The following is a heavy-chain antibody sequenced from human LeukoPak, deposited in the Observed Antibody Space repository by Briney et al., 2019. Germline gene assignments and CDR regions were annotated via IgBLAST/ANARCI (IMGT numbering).Heavy chain of an antibody. CDR1: GFTFSSYG. CDR2: ISYDGSNK. CDR3: AKGYDAYSSSYNDAFDI. V-gene: IGHV3-30*18. Sequence: PGGSLRLSCAASGFTFSSYGMHWVRQAPGKGLEWVAVISYDGSNKYYADSVKGRFTISRDNSKNTLYLQMNSLRAEDTAVYYCAKGYDAYSSSYNDAFDIWGQGTMVTVSS. D-gene: IGHD6-6*01. J-gene: IGHJ3*02.